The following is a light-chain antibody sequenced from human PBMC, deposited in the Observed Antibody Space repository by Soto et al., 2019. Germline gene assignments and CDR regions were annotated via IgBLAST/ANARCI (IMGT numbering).Light chain of an antibody. V-gene: IGLV2-14*01. CDR1: SSDIGGYNY. CDR2: DVS. J-gene: IGLJ2*01. Sequence: QSALTQPASVSESPGQSITISCTGTSSDIGGYNYVSWYQQHPGKAPKLMIYDVSNRPSGISNRFSGSRSGNTASLTISGRQAEDEADYCCSSYTSSSTVIFGGGTKLTVL. CDR3: SSYTSSSTVI.